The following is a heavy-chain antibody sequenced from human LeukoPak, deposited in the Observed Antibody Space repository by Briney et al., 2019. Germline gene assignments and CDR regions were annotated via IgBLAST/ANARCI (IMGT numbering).Heavy chain of an antibody. J-gene: IGHJ6*03. CDR3: ARVILDYYYYYMDV. Sequence: PSETLSLTCAVYGGAFSGYFWSWIRQPPGKGLEWIGEINHSGSTNYNPSLKSRVTISVDTSKNQFSLKVSSVTAADTAMYYCARVILDYYYYYMDVWGEGTTVTVSS. V-gene: IGHV4-34*01. CDR1: GGAFSGYF. CDR2: INHSGST.